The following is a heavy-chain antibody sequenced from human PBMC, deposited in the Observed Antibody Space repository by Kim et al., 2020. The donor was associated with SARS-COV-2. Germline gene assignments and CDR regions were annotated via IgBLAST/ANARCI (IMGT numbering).Heavy chain of an antibody. CDR3: ARVTRITIFGVVIIGAFDI. J-gene: IGHJ3*02. D-gene: IGHD3-3*01. CDR1: GFTFSDYY. Sequence: GGSLRLSCAASGFTFSDYYMSWIRQAPGKGLEWVSYISSSGSNIYYADSVKGRFTISRDNAKNSLYLQMNSLRAEDTAVYYCARVTRITIFGVVIIGAFDIWGQGTMVTVSS. CDR2: ISSSGSNI. V-gene: IGHV3-11*01.